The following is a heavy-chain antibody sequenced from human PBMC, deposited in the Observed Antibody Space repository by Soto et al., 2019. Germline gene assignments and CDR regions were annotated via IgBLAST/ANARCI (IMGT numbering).Heavy chain of an antibody. V-gene: IGHV4-59*01. J-gene: IGHJ4*02. CDR1: GGSISSYY. CDR2: IYCSGST. Sequence: SETLSLTCTVSGGSISSYYWTWIRQPPGKGLEWIGHIYCSGSTSYNTYLESRVSISVNTSKKEFSLKLSSVNAADTAVYYCARVIHYYDTSGAYDCYFDYWGQGSLVTVSS. D-gene: IGHD3-22*01. CDR3: ARVIHYYDTSGAYDCYFDY.